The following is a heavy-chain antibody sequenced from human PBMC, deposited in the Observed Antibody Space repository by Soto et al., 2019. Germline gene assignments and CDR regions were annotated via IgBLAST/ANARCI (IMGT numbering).Heavy chain of an antibody. CDR2: IRSKANSYAT. V-gene: IGHV3-73*01. CDR1: GFTFSGSA. Sequence: GGSLRLSCAASGFTFSGSAMHWVRQASGKGLEWVGRIRSKANSYATAYAASVKGRFTISRDDSKNTAYLQMNSLKTEDTAVYYCTRHPLPDFWSGDTWFDPWGQGTLVTVSS. D-gene: IGHD3-3*01. CDR3: TRHPLPDFWSGDTWFDP. J-gene: IGHJ5*02.